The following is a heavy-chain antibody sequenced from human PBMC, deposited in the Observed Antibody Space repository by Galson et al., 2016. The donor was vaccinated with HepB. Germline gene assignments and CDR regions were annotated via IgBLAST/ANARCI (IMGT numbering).Heavy chain of an antibody. CDR2: ISAGGGTI. D-gene: IGHD2-2*01. CDR3: ARDGTFCNTSSCYYSGMDV. CDR1: GFTFSDYE. V-gene: IGHV3-48*03. J-gene: IGHJ6*02. Sequence: SLRLSCAASGFTFSDYEMNWVRQAPGKGLEWISYISAGGGTIYYAGSVKGRFTITRDNAEKSVHLQMNSLRAADTAIYYCARDGTFCNTSSCYYSGMDVWGQGTTVTVSS.